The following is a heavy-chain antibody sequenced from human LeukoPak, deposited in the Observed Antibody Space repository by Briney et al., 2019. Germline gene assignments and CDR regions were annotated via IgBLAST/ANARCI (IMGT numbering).Heavy chain of an antibody. V-gene: IGHV4-4*07. J-gene: IGHJ6*03. CDR3: AREGAVTTSHYYYYYMDV. D-gene: IGHD4-17*01. CDR1: GGSISSYY. Sequence: PSETLSLTCTVSGGSISSYYWSWIRQPAGKGLEWIGRIYTSGSTNYNPSLKSRVTISVDTSKNQFSLKLSSVTAADTAVYYCAREGAVTTSHYYYYYMDVWGKGTTVTISS. CDR2: IYTSGST.